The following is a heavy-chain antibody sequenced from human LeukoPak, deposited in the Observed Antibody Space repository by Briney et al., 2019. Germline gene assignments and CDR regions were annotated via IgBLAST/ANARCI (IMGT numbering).Heavy chain of an antibody. Sequence: GGSLRLSCAASGFTFSSYGMHWVRQAPGKGLEWVAVISYDGSNKYYADSVKGRFTISRDNSKNTLYLQMNSLRAEDTAVYYCAKDLAAAGLYNWFDPRGQGTLVTVSS. CDR2: ISYDGSNK. J-gene: IGHJ5*02. CDR1: GFTFSSYG. V-gene: IGHV3-30*18. D-gene: IGHD6-13*01. CDR3: AKDLAAAGLYNWFDP.